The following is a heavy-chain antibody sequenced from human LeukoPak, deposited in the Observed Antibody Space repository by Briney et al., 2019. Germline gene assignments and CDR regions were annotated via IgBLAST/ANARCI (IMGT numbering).Heavy chain of an antibody. J-gene: IGHJ4*02. D-gene: IGHD6-19*01. CDR1: GGSISSDSYY. CDR3: ARTITVAGKYYFDY. CDR2: IYTSGST. V-gene: IGHV4-61*02. Sequence: PSETLSLTCTVSGGSISSDSYYWSWIRQPAGKGLEWIGGIYTSGSTNYNPSLKSRVTISVDTSKNQFSLTLSSVTAADTAVYYCARTITVAGKYYFDYWGQGTLVTVSS.